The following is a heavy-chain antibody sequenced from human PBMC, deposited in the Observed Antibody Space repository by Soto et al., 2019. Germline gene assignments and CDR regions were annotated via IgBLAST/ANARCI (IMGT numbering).Heavy chain of an antibody. CDR2: INAHSGGT. V-gene: IGHV1-2*02. J-gene: IGHJ5*02. CDR1: GFPFTGYY. D-gene: IGHD6-6*01. CDR3: AKDLTRQLAYWLDP. Sequence: ASVKVSCKASGFPFTGYYIHWLRQAPGQGLEWMGWINAHSGGTEYAQKCQGRVTLTRDTSIATAYLTLTSLTSDDTALYYCAKDLTRQLAYWLDPWGQGTQVTVSS.